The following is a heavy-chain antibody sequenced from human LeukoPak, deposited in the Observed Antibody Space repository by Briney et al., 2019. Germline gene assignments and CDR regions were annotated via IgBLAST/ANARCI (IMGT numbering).Heavy chain of an antibody. J-gene: IGHJ4*02. D-gene: IGHD5-24*01. V-gene: IGHV3-48*01. CDR2: ISSSSSTM. Sequence: PGGSLRLSCAASGFTFSSYSMNWVRQAPGKGLEWVSYISSSSSTMYYADSVKGRFSISRDNSKNTLYLQMNSLRAEDTAVYYCAKVLEDGPGGSPFDYWGQGTLVTVSS. CDR3: AKVLEDGPGGSPFDY. CDR1: GFTFSSYS.